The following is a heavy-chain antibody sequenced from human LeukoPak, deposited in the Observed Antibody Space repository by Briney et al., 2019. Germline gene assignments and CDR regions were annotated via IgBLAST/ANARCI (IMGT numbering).Heavy chain of an antibody. CDR3: ARIPYGDYGHDAFDI. D-gene: IGHD4-17*01. CDR1: GFTFDDYA. Sequence: GGSLRLSCAASGFTFDDYAMHWVRQAPGKGLEWVSGISWSSGSIGYADSVKGRFTISRDNAKNSLYLQMNSLRAEDTALYYCARIPYGDYGHDAFDIWGQGTMVTVSS. CDR2: ISWSSGSI. V-gene: IGHV3-9*01. J-gene: IGHJ3*02.